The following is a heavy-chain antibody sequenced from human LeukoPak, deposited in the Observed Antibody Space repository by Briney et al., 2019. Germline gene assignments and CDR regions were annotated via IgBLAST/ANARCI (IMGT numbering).Heavy chain of an antibody. CDR3: ARHVVRGVIITMGKNWFDP. CDR2: IYYSGTT. D-gene: IGHD3-10*01. Sequence: SETLSLTCTVSGGSISSGFYYWGWIRQPPGKGLEWIGSIYYSGTTYYNPSLKSRVTISVDTSRNQFSLKLSSVTAADTAVYYCARHVVRGVIITMGKNWFDPWGQGTLVTVSS. CDR1: GGSISSGFYY. V-gene: IGHV4-39*01. J-gene: IGHJ5*02.